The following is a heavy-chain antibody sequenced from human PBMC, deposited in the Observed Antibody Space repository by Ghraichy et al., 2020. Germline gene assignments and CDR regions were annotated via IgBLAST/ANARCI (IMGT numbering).Heavy chain of an antibody. CDR3: ARATIRNGMDV. CDR1: GGSFSGYS. V-gene: IGHV4-34*01. CDR2: MDHSGST. Sequence: SETLSLTCAVYGGSFSGYSWTWIRQPPGKGLQCIGEMDHSGSTNYNPSLKSRVTISIVTSKNQFSLKLRSVTAADTAVYYCARATIRNGMDVWGQGTTVTVSS. D-gene: IGHD5-12*01. J-gene: IGHJ6*02.